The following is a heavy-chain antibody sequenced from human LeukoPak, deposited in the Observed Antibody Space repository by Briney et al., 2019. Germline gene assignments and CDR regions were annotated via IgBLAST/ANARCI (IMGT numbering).Heavy chain of an antibody. J-gene: IGHJ6*03. CDR1: GFTFSSYS. CDR2: ISSSSSYI. Sequence: KPGGSLRLSCAASGFTFSSYSMNWVGQAPGKGLEWVSSISSSSSYIYYADSVKGRFTISRDNAKNSLYLQMNSLRAEDTAVYYCARDLTRITIFGVVSGYMDVWGKGTTVTVSS. V-gene: IGHV3-21*01. CDR3: ARDLTRITIFGVVSGYMDV. D-gene: IGHD3-3*01.